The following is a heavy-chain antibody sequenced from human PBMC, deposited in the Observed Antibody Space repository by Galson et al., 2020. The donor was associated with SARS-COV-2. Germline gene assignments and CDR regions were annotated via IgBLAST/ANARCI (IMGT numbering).Heavy chain of an antibody. V-gene: IGHV4-59*11. Sequence: SETLSLTCTVSGGSISSHYWSWIRQPPGKGLEWIGYIYYSGSTNYNPSLKSRVTISVDTTKNQFSLKLSSVPAADTAVYYCARGVVSPGYSRSWYYYYYYMDVWGNGTTVTVSS. J-gene: IGHJ6*03. CDR3: ARGVVSPGYSRSWYYYYYYMDV. CDR2: IYYSGST. CDR1: GGSISSHY. D-gene: IGHD6-13*01.